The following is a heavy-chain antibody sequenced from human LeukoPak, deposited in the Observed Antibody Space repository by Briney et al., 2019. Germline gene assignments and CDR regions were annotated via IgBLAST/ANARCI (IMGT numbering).Heavy chain of an antibody. Sequence: SETLSLTCTVSGGSVSSSSYYWGWIRQPPGKGLEWIGRIYTSGSTNYNPSLKSRVTMSVDTSKNQFSLKLSSVTAADTAVYYCARSGYCTNGVCLPQYYMDVWGKGTTVTVSS. D-gene: IGHD2-8*01. CDR2: IYTSGST. CDR3: ARSGYCTNGVCLPQYYMDV. J-gene: IGHJ6*03. CDR1: GGSVSSSSYY. V-gene: IGHV4-61*05.